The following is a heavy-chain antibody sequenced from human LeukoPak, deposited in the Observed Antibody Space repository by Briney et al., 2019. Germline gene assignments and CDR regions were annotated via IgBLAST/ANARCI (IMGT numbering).Heavy chain of an antibody. CDR2: FYVGGAT. Sequence: GGSLRLSCAVSGFSVTNNYMSWVRQAPGKGLEWVSVFYVGGATYYADSVKGRFTTSRDNSENTLYLQMKGLIAEDTAVYYCARGDGYNFFDYWGQGTLVTVSS. V-gene: IGHV3-53*01. CDR1: GFSVTNNY. J-gene: IGHJ4*02. D-gene: IGHD5-24*01. CDR3: ARGDGYNFFDY.